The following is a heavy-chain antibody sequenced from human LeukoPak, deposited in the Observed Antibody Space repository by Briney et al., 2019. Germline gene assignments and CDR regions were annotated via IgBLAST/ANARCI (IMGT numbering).Heavy chain of an antibody. J-gene: IGHJ4*02. CDR3: AKPNQYDFWSGLDY. CDR1: GFTFSSYG. V-gene: IGHV3-30*18. D-gene: IGHD3-3*01. Sequence: GRSLRLSCAASGFTFSSYGMHWVRQAPGKGLEWVAVISYDGSNKYYADSVKGRFTISRDNSKNTLYLQMNSLRAEDTAVYYCAKPNQYDFWSGLDYWGQGTLVTVSP. CDR2: ISYDGSNK.